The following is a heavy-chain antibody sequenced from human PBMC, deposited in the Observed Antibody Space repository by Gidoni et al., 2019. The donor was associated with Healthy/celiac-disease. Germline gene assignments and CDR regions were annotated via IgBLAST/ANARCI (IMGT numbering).Heavy chain of an antibody. CDR1: GFTFSSYG. Sequence: QVQLVESGGGVVQPGRSLRLSCAASGFTFSSYGMHWVRQAPGKGLEWVAVIWYDGSNKYYADSVKGRFTISRDNSKNTLYLQMNSLRAEDTAVYYCARDLGIAVAGTTFGYYYYGMDVWGQGTTVTVSS. CDR2: IWYDGSNK. CDR3: ARDLGIAVAGTTFGYYYYGMDV. J-gene: IGHJ6*02. V-gene: IGHV3-33*01. D-gene: IGHD6-19*01.